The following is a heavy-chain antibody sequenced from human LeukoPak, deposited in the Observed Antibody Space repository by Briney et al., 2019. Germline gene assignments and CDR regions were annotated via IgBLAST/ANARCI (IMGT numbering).Heavy chain of an antibody. Sequence: GRSLRLSCAASGFTFSHYAMHWVRQAPGKGLEWVAVISYDGSNKYYADSVKGRFTISRDNSKNTLYLQMNSLRAEDTAVYYCARGGPAAGRFDYWGQGTLVTVSS. CDR3: ARGGPAAGRFDY. CDR1: GFTFSHYA. D-gene: IGHD6-13*01. V-gene: IGHV3-30*14. J-gene: IGHJ4*02. CDR2: ISYDGSNK.